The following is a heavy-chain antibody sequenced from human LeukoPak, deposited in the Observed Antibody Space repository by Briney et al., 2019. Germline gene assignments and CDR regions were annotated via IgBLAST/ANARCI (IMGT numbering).Heavy chain of an antibody. CDR2: IKGDGSET. CDR3: AREGAELNHFDQ. Sequence: GGSLRLSCAASGFTFSSYGMHWVRQPPGKGLEWVANIKGDGSETYYVDSVKGRFTISGDNAKNSLYLQMNSLRAEDTAVYFCAREGAELNHFDQWGQGTLVTVSS. D-gene: IGHD1-26*01. J-gene: IGHJ4*02. V-gene: IGHV3-7*04. CDR1: GFTFSSYG.